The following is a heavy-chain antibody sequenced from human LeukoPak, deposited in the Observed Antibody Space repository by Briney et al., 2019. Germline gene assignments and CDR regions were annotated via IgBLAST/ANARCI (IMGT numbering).Heavy chain of an antibody. CDR2: ISGSGGST. CDR3: AKSRRWLQFSDY. J-gene: IGHJ4*02. V-gene: IGHV3-23*01. D-gene: IGHD5-24*01. CDR1: GFTFSSYA. Sequence: GGSLRLSCAASGFTFSSYAMSWVRQAPGKGLEGVSGISGSGGSTYYADSVKGRFTISRDNSKNTLYLQMNSLRAEDTAVYYCAKSRRWLQFSDYWGQGTLVTVSS.